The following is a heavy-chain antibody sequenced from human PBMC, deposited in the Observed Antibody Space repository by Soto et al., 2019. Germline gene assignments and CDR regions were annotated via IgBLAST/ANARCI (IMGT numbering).Heavy chain of an antibody. CDR3: AKEAPGAVAGQLDY. V-gene: IGHV3-43*01. CDR1: GFTFDDYT. CDR2: ISWDGGST. Sequence: GGSLRLSCAASGFTFDDYTMHWVRQAPGKGLEWVCVISWDGGSTYYADSVKGRFTISRDNSKNSLYLQMNGLRTEDTALYYCAKEAPGAVAGQLDYWGQGTLVTVSS. D-gene: IGHD6-19*01. J-gene: IGHJ4*02.